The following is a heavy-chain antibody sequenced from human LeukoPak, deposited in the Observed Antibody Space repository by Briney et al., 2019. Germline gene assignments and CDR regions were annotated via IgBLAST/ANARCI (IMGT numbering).Heavy chain of an antibody. V-gene: IGHV3-30*02. J-gene: IGHJ4*02. D-gene: IGHD3-16*01. CDR2: IRYDGSNK. CDR3: AKEGYVIPLYYFDY. Sequence: PGGSLRLSCAASGFTFSSYGMHWVRQAPGKGLEWVAFIRYDGSNKYYADSVKGRFTISRDSSKNTLYLQMNSLRAEDTAVYYCAKEGYVIPLYYFDYWGQGTLVTVSS. CDR1: GFTFSSYG.